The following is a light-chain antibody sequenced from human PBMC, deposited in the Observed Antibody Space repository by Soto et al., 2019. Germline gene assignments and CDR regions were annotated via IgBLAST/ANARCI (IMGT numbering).Light chain of an antibody. Sequence: EIVLTQSPGTLSLSPWERATLSCRASQSVSSNLAWYQQKPGQAPRLLIYGASTRATGIPARFSGSGSGTEFTLTISSLQSEDFAIYYCQQYNTWPRTFGQGTKVDIK. V-gene: IGKV3-15*01. CDR3: QQYNTWPRT. CDR1: QSVSSN. J-gene: IGKJ1*01. CDR2: GAS.